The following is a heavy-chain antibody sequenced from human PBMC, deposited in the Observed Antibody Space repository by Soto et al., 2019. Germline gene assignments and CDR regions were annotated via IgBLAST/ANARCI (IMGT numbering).Heavy chain of an antibody. Sequence: QVQLQESGPGLVKPSQTLSLTCTVSGGSISSGDYYWSWIRQPPGKGLEWIGYIYYSGSTYYNPSLKSRVTISVDTSKNQFSLKLSSVTAADTAVYYCARDRQASSIAACLVFDPWGQGTLVTVSS. CDR2: IYYSGST. CDR3: ARDRQASSIAACLVFDP. CDR1: GGSISSGDYY. J-gene: IGHJ5*02. V-gene: IGHV4-30-4*01. D-gene: IGHD6-6*01.